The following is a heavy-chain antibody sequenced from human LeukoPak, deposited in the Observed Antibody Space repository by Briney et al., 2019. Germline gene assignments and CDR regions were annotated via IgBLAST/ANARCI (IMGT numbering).Heavy chain of an antibody. CDR3: ARDGYDYVWGSFHYYYGMDV. V-gene: IGHV3-23*01. D-gene: IGHD3-16*01. CDR2: ISGSGDNT. CDR1: GFTFSSYA. Sequence: PGGSLRLSCAASGFTFSSYAMSWVRQAPGKGLEWVSGISGSGDNTYYADSVKGRFTISRDNAKNSLYLQMNSLRAEDTAVYYCARDGYDYVWGSFHYYYGMDVWGQGTTVTVSS. J-gene: IGHJ6*02.